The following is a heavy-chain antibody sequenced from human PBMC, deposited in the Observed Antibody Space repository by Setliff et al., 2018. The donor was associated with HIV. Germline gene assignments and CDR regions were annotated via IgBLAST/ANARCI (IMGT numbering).Heavy chain of an antibody. CDR1: GGTFSSYA. J-gene: IGHJ4*02. CDR3: AREIGDYYDSSGGSCYFPYFDY. V-gene: IGHV1-69*13. D-gene: IGHD2-15*01. CDR2: IIPIFGTA. Sequence: SVKVSCKASGGTFSSYAISWVRQAPGQGLEWMGGIIPIFGTANYAQKFQDRVTITADESTSTAYMELSSLRSEDTAVYYCAREIGDYYDSSGGSCYFPYFDYWGQGTLVTVSS.